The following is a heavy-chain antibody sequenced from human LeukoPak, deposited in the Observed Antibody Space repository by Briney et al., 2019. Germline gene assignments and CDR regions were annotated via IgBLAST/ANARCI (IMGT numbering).Heavy chain of an antibody. CDR3: ARDQATRGDYYGSGSPAFFDY. J-gene: IGHJ4*02. D-gene: IGHD3-10*01. CDR2: IYHSGST. V-gene: IGHV4-38-2*02. Sequence: SETLSLTCTVSGYSISSGYYWGWIRQPPGKGLEWIGSIYHSGSTYYNPSLKSRVTISVDTSKSQFSLKLSSVTAAGTAVYYCARDQATRGDYYGSGSPAFFDYWGQGSLVTVSS. CDR1: GYSISSGYY.